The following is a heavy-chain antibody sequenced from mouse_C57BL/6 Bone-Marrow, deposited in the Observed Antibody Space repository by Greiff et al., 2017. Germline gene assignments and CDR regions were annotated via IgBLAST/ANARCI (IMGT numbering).Heavy chain of an antibody. Sequence: EVKLQESGGGLVQPGGSMKLSCAASGFTFSDAWMDWVRQSPEKGLEWVAEIRNKANNHATYYAVSVKGRFTISRDDYKSRVYLQMNSLRAEDTGIYYSTITHYYGSSYGYAMDYWGQGTSVTVSS. CDR1: GFTFSDAW. CDR2: IRNKANNHAT. D-gene: IGHD1-1*01. V-gene: IGHV6-6*01. J-gene: IGHJ4*01. CDR3: TITHYYGSSYGYAMDY.